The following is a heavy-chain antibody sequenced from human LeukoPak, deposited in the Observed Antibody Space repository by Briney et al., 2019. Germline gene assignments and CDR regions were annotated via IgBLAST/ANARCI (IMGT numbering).Heavy chain of an antibody. J-gene: IGHJ3*02. CDR3: AREVGPGDDAFDI. CDR2: IYSGGST. CDR1: GFTVSSNY. D-gene: IGHD1-1*01. V-gene: IGHV3-53*04. Sequence: GGSLRLSCAASGFTVSSNYMSWVRQAPGKGLEWVSVIYSGGSTYYADSVKCRFTISRHNSKNTLYLEMNSLRAEDTAVYYCAREVGPGDDAFDIWGQGTTVTVSS.